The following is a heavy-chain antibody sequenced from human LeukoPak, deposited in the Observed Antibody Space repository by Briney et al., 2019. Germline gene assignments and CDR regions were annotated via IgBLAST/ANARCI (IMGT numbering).Heavy chain of an antibody. V-gene: IGHV4-61*02. CDR1: GGSISSGSYY. CDR2: IYTSGST. J-gene: IGHJ5*02. CDR3: ARAGTLGWFDP. D-gene: IGHD1-26*01. Sequence: NSSETLSLTCTVSGGSISSGSYYWSWIRQPAGKGLEWIGRIYTSGSTNYNPSLKSRVTISVDTSKNQFSLKLSSVTAADTAVYYCARAGTLGWFDPWGQGTLVTVSS.